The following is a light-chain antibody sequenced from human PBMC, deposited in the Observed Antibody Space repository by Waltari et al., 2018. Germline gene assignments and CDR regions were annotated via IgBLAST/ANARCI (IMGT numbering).Light chain of an antibody. J-gene: IGKJ5*01. CDR3: QQYNNWVT. CDR1: QSINSN. V-gene: IGKV3-15*01. CDR2: GAS. Sequence: EIVMTQSPATLSVSPGEGATLSCRASQSINSNLAWYQQKPGQAPRLLLDGASTRATGVPARFSGSGSGTEFTLTISSLQSEDFAIYYCQQYNNWVTFGHGTRLEIK.